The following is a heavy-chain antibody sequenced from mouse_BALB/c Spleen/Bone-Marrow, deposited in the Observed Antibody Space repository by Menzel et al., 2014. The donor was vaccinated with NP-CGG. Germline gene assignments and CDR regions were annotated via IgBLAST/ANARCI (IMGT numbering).Heavy chain of an antibody. CDR2: ISYSGST. CDR3: ASGVYYDHGAMDY. CDR1: GDSIXSGY. J-gene: IGHJ4*01. Sequence: EVKLMESGPSLVKPSQTLSLTCSVTGDSIXSGYWNWIRKFPGNKLEYMGYISYSGSTYYNPSLKSRISITRDTSKNQYYLQWNSVTTEDTATYYCASGVYYDHGAMDYWGQGTSVTVSS. V-gene: IGHV3-8*02. D-gene: IGHD2-4*01.